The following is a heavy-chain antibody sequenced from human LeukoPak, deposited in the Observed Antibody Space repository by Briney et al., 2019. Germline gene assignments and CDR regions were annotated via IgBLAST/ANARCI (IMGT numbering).Heavy chain of an antibody. Sequence: GGSLRLSCAASGFTFSGYWMTWVRQAPGKGLEWVANIKQDGSEIYYVDSVKGRFTISRDNAKNSLYLQMNSLRAEDTAVYYCAKIVAAPHYYVDYWGQGTLVTVSS. J-gene: IGHJ4*02. CDR1: GFTFSGYW. V-gene: IGHV3-7*01. D-gene: IGHD5-12*01. CDR3: AKIVAAPHYYVDY. CDR2: IKQDGSEI.